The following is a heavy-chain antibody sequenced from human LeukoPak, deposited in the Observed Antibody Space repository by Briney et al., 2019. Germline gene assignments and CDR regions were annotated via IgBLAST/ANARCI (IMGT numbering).Heavy chain of an antibody. D-gene: IGHD3-16*02. CDR1: GGSFSGYY. CDR2: INHSGST. J-gene: IGHJ4*02. CDR3: ARSYDYVWGSYRYTDYFDY. Sequence: SETLSLTCAVYGGSFSGYYWSWIRQPPGKGLEWIGEINHSGSTNYNPSLKSRVTISVDTSKNQFSLKLSSVTAADTAVYYCARSYDYVWGSYRYTDYFDYWGQGTLDSLSS. V-gene: IGHV4-34*01.